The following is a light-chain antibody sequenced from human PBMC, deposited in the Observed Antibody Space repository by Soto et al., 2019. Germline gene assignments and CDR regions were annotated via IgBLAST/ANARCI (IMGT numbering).Light chain of an antibody. CDR1: QSVSDY. CDR3: QQRVNWPPT. V-gene: IGKV3-11*01. J-gene: IGKJ4*01. CDR2: DAS. Sequence: EVVLTQSPASLSLSPGDRATLSCRADQSVSDYLAWYQQKPGQPPRLLFFDASSRATGVQHRFSAGGSGTDFTLSISSLQPDDFAVYYCQQRVNWPPTFGGGTKVEI.